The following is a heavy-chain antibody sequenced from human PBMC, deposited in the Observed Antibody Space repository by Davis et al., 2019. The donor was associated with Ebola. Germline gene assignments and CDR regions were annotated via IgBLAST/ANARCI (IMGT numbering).Heavy chain of an antibody. Sequence: AASVKVSCKASGGTFSSYTVSWVRQAPGQGLEWMGGIIAPFGTAKYAQKFQGRVTMTADEFTTTAYMELSSLRSEDTAVYYCARERGDSSNPITLYYYYGMDVWGKGTTVTVSS. CDR3: ARERGDSSNPITLYYYYGMDV. D-gene: IGHD6-13*01. J-gene: IGHJ6*04. CDR2: IIAPFGTA. V-gene: IGHV1-69*13. CDR1: GGTFSSYT.